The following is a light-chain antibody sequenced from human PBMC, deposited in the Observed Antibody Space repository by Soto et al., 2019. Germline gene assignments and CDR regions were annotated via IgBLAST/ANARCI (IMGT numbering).Light chain of an antibody. CDR3: CSYAGIYTWV. Sequence: QSALTQPRSVSGSPGQSVTISCTGTSSDVGGYNYVSWYQQHPGKAPKLMLYDVSKRPSGVPDRFSGSKSGNTASLTISGLQAEDEADYYCCSYAGIYTWVFGGGTQLTVL. CDR2: DVS. J-gene: IGLJ3*02. CDR1: SSDVGGYNY. V-gene: IGLV2-11*01.